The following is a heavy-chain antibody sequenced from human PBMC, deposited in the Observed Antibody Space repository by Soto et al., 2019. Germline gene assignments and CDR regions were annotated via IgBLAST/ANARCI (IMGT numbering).Heavy chain of an antibody. CDR3: ARDGDGSGRHYEY. CDR2: ISCNNGDA. D-gene: IGHD3-10*01. Sequence: QVQLVQTGAEVKEPGASVKVSCKASGYTFTNYGISWVRQAPGQGLEWMGWISCNNGDANYVQSLRGRVTMTTDISTSSVYMELRSLRADDTAVYYCARDGDGSGRHYEYWGQGTLATVSS. CDR1: GYTFTNYG. V-gene: IGHV1-18*01. J-gene: IGHJ4*02.